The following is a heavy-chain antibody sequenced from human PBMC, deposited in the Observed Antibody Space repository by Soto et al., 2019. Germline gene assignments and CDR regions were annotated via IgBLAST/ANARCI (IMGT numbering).Heavy chain of an antibody. CDR2: VSIGGST. V-gene: IGHV3-23*01. Sequence: DVQLLESGGGLVQPEGSLRLSCAASGFTFSSYAMGWVRQGPGKGLEWVAVVSIGGSTHYADSVRGRFTISGDNSKNTLSLQMNSLTAEDTAVYFCANRRGAGGHFDYWGQGALVTVSS. CDR1: GFTFSSYA. D-gene: IGHD2-15*01. J-gene: IGHJ4*02. CDR3: ANRRGAGGHFDY.